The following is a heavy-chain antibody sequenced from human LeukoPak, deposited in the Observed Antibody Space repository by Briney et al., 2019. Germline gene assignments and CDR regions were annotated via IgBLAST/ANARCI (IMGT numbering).Heavy chain of an antibody. D-gene: IGHD2-15*01. J-gene: IGHJ4*02. CDR2: ISYDGSNK. CDR3: ARVPSTGGYFDY. Sequence: PGGSLRLSCAASGFTFSSYAMHWVRQAPGKGLEWVAVISYDGSNKYYADSVKGRFTISGDNSKNTLYLQMNSLRAEDTAVYYCARVPSTGGYFDYWGQGTLVTVSS. V-gene: IGHV3-30-3*01. CDR1: GFTFSSYA.